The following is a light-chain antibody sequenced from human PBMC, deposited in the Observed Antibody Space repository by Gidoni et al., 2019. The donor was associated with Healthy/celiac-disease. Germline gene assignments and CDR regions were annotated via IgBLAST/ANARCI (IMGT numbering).Light chain of an antibody. Sequence: DIQITHSPSSLSASVGDRVTITCRASQSISSYLNWYQQKPGKAPKLLIYAASSLQSGVPSRFSGSGSGTDFTLTISSLQPEDFATYYCQQSYSTLRYTFGQGTKLEIK. V-gene: IGKV1-39*01. CDR2: AAS. CDR1: QSISSY. J-gene: IGKJ2*01. CDR3: QQSYSTLRYT.